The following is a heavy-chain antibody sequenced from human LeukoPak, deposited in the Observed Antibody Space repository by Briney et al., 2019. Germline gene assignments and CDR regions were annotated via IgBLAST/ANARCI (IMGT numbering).Heavy chain of an antibody. D-gene: IGHD2-15*01. CDR1: GGTFSSYA. V-gene: IGHV1-69*13. Sequence: GASVKVSCKASGGTFSSYAISWVRQAPGQGLEWMGGIIPIFGTANYAQKFQGRVTITADESTSTAYMELSSLRSEDTAVYYCARDLRQLLYAFDIWGQGTMVTVSS. CDR3: ARDLRQLLYAFDI. CDR2: IIPIFGTA. J-gene: IGHJ3*02.